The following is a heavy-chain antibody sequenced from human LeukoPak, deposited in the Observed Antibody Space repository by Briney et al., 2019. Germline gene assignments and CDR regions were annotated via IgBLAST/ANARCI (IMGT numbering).Heavy chain of an antibody. Sequence: GESLKISCKGSGYSFSNYWIGWVRRMPGKGLEWMGIIYPGDSDTRYSPSFQGQVTISADKSISTAYLQWNSLKASDTAMYYCARESRDQNIVLVIAPGPDGFDIWGQGTMVIVSS. CDR1: GYSFSNYW. V-gene: IGHV5-51*01. J-gene: IGHJ3*02. D-gene: IGHD2-21*01. CDR2: IYPGDSDT. CDR3: ARESRDQNIVLVIAPGPDGFDI.